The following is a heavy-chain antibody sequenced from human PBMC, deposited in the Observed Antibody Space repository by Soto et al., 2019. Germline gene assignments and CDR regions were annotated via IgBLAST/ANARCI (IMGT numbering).Heavy chain of an antibody. CDR3: ARVLRRYCSSTSCYWFDP. J-gene: IGHJ5*02. CDR2: INAGNGNT. V-gene: IGHV1-3*01. D-gene: IGHD2-2*01. Sequence: GASVKVSCKASGDTFTSYAMHWVRQAPGQRLEWMGWINAGNGNTKYSQKFQGRVTITRDTSASTAYMELSSLRSEDTAVYYCARVLRRYCSSTSCYWFDPWGQGTLVTVSS. CDR1: GDTFTSYA.